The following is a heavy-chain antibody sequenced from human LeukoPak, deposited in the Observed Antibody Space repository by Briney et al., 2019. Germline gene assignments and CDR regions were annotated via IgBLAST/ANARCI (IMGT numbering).Heavy chain of an antibody. D-gene: IGHD6-13*01. J-gene: IGHJ4*02. V-gene: IGHV3-23*01. CDR3: AKCMAEPGTCYFDY. CDR1: GFTFSSYA. CDR2: IGGSGGNT. Sequence: GGSLRLSCAASGFTFSSYAMTWVRQAPGKGLEWVSSIGGSGGNTYYADSVKGRFTISRDNSKNTLYLQMNNVGAEDTALYYCAKCMAEPGTCYFDYWGQGTLVTVSS.